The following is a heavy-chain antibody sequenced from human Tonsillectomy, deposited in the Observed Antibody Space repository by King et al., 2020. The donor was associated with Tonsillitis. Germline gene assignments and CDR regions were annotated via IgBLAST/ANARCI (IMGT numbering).Heavy chain of an antibody. V-gene: IGHV4-39*07. J-gene: IGHJ2*01. D-gene: IGHD7-27*01. CDR2: IYYSGST. CDR1: GGSISSSSYY. CDR3: ARRKSHWDWYFDL. Sequence: LQLQESGPGLVKPSETLSLTCTVSGGSISSSSYYWGWIRQPPGKGLEWIGSIYYSGSTYYNPSLKSRVTISVDTSKNQFSLKLSSVTAADTAVYYCARRKSHWDWYFDLWGRGTLVTVSS.